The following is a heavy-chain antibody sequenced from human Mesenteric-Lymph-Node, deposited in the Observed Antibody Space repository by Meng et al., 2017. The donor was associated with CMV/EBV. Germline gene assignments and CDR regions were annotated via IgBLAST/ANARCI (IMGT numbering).Heavy chain of an antibody. J-gene: IGHJ4*02. CDR1: GTTFNSYT. CDR2: IIPILDIA. V-gene: IGHV1-69*02. CDR3: VIVMPNTDFDH. Sequence: SCQPSGTTFNSYTISWVRQAPGQGLEWMGRIIPILDIASYAHRFQDRVTFTVDKATTTAYMELSSLRSEDTAMYYCVIVMPNTDFDHWGQGTLVTVSS. D-gene: IGHD2-21*01.